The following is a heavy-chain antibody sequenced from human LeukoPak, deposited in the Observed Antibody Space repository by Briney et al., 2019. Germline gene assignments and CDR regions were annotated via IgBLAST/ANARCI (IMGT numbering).Heavy chain of an antibody. CDR1: GFTFSNYA. V-gene: IGHV3-23*01. CDR2: ISGSGVGT. J-gene: IGHJ4*02. Sequence: PGGSLRLSCVASGFTFSNYAMNWVRQAPGKGLEWVSAISGSGVGTYYADSVKGRFTISRDNSWNTLYLQMNSLRPEDTAVYYCARGSGGVSDYWGQGTLVTVSS. D-gene: IGHD3-10*01. CDR3: ARGSGGVSDY.